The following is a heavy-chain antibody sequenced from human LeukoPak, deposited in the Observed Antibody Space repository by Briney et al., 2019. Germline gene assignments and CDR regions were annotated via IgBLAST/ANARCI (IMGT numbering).Heavy chain of an antibody. D-gene: IGHD2-15*01. V-gene: IGHV3-7*01. CDR2: INQDGSEK. CDR3: ARAREAPANVFPDH. CDR1: GFTFSRYW. Sequence: GGSLRLSCAASGFTFSRYWMTWVRQSPGKGLEWVANINQDGSEKYYGDSVTGRFTISRDNAENSLFLQMNSLRADDAGVYYCARAREAPANVFPDHWGQGVVVTVSS. J-gene: IGHJ4*02.